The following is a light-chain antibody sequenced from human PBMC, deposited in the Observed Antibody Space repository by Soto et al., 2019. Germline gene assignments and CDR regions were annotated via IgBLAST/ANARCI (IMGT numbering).Light chain of an antibody. CDR2: NAS. CDR3: QHYYSYPGT. CDR1: QSINRW. J-gene: IGKJ1*01. Sequence: DIHMTQSPSSLSASVGDRVTITCRASQSINRWLNWYQQKPGKAPKILIYNASSLQSGVPSRFSGSRSGTEFTLTISSLQPDDFATYYCQHYYSYPGTFGQGTKVDIK. V-gene: IGKV1-5*01.